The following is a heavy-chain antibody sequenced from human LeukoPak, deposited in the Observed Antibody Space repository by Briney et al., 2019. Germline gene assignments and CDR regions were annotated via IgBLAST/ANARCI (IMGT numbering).Heavy chain of an antibody. CDR1: GGSISSGGYY. V-gene: IGHV4-30-2*01. CDR3: ARDRSFPQSSTSSSYYYYMDV. CDR2: IYHSGST. Sequence: PSETLSLTCTVSGGSISSGGYYWSWIRQPPGKGLEWIGYIYHSGSTYYNPSLKSRVTISVDRSKNQFSLKLSSVTAADTAVYYCARDRSFPQSSTSSSYYYYMDVWGKGTTVTVSS. J-gene: IGHJ6*03. D-gene: IGHD2-2*01.